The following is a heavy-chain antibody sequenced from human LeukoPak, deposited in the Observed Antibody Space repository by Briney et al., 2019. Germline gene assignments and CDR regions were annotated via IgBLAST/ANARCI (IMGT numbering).Heavy chain of an antibody. D-gene: IGHD1-26*01. Sequence: SVKVSCKASGYTFTSYGISWVRQAPGQGLEWMGRIIPILGTANYAQKFQGRVTITTDESTSTAYMELSSLRSEDTAVYYCARGPTTRHANWGQGTLVTVSS. CDR3: ARGPTTRHAN. V-gene: IGHV1-69*11. CDR1: GYTFTSYG. CDR2: IIPILGTA. J-gene: IGHJ4*02.